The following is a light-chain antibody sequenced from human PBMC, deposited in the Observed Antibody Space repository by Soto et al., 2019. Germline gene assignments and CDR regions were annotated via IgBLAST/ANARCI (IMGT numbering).Light chain of an antibody. CDR2: DTS. J-gene: IGKJ1*01. V-gene: IGKV3-11*01. Sequence: EIVLTQSPATLSLSPGDRATLSCRASQRIGTYLAWYQQKAGQAPSLLIYDTSNRATGIPTRFSGSGSGTDFTLTISSLEPEDFAVYFCQHRSNSPPTWTFGQGLRWKSN. CDR1: QRIGTY. CDR3: QHRSNSPPTWT.